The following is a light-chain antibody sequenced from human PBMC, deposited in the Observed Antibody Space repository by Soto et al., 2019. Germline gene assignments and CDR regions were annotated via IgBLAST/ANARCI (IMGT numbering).Light chain of an antibody. J-gene: IGKJ1*01. CDR1: QTVSSS. V-gene: IGKV3-20*01. CDR3: QQYGGSPRT. Sequence: EIVLPQSPGTLSLSPGERATLSCRASQTVSSSLAWYQQKPGQAPRLLISGASSRAADIPDRFSGSGSGTDFTLTINRLEPEDFAVYYCQQYGGSPRTFGQGTKVDIK. CDR2: GAS.